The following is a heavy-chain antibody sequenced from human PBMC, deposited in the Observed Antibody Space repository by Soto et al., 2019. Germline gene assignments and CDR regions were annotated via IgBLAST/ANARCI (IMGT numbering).Heavy chain of an antibody. J-gene: IGHJ6*02. CDR3: AKDVDIAATISYGMDV. CDR1: GFTSSNYG. Sequence: GWSLRLSCAASGFTSSNYGMHWVRQAPGKGLEWVAVISYDGSNKYYADSVKGRFTISRDNSKNTLYLQMNSLRAEDTAVYYCAKDVDIAATISYGMDVWGQGTTVTVSS. D-gene: IGHD5-12*01. CDR2: ISYDGSNK. V-gene: IGHV3-30*18.